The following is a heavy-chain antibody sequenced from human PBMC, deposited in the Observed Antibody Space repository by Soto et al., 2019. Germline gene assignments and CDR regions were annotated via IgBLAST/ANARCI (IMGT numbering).Heavy chain of an antibody. CDR1: GGSISSSSYY. CDR3: ARHSASYSNWFDP. J-gene: IGHJ5*02. Sequence: QLQLQESGPGLVKPSETLSLTCTVSGGSISSSSYYWGWIRQPPGKGLEWIGSIYYSGSTYYNPSLKSRVTISVDTSKNQFSLKLSSVTAADTAVYYCARHSASYSNWFDPWGQGTLVTVSS. V-gene: IGHV4-39*01. CDR2: IYYSGST. D-gene: IGHD1-26*01.